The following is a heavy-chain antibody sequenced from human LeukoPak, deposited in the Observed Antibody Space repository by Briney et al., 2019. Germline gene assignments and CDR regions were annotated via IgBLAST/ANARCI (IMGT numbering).Heavy chain of an antibody. CDR2: IIPILGIA. J-gene: IGHJ4*02. D-gene: IGHD2-2*01. V-gene: IGHV1-69*02. CDR3: ARLVPAATPDSKNRDC. Sequence: SVKVSCKASGGTFSSYTISWVRQAPGQGLEWMGRIIPILGIANYAQKFQGRVTITADKSTSTAYMELSSLRSEDTAVYYCARLVPAATPDSKNRDCWGQGTLVTVSS. CDR1: GGTFSSYT.